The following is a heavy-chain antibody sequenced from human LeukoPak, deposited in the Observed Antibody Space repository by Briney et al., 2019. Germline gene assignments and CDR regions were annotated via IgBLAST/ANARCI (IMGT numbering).Heavy chain of an antibody. CDR3: APLLVVPAAPPMVDY. Sequence: GGSLRLSCAASGFTFSSYGMHWVRQAPGKGLEWVAFIRYDGSNKYYADSVKGRFTISRDNSKNTLYLQMNSLRAEDTAVYYCAPLLVVPAAPPMVDYWGQGTLVTVSS. CDR1: GFTFSSYG. CDR2: IRYDGSNK. J-gene: IGHJ4*02. V-gene: IGHV3-30*02. D-gene: IGHD2-2*01.